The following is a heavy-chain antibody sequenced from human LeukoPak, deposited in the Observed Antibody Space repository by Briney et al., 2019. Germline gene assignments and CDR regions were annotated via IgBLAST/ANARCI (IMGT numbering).Heavy chain of an antibody. CDR3: ASHARQTDAFDI. CDR2: IYYSGST. D-gene: IGHD6-6*01. J-gene: IGHJ3*02. V-gene: IGHV4-59*01. Sequence: ASETLSLTCTVSGGSISSYYWSWIRQPPGKGLEWIGYIYYSGSTNYNPSLKSRVTISVDTSKNQFSLKLSSVTAADTAVYYCASHARQTDAFDIWGQGTMVTVSS. CDR1: GGSISSYY.